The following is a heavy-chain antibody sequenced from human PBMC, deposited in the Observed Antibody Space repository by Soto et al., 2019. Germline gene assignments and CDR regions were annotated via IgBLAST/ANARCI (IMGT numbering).Heavy chain of an antibody. V-gene: IGHV1-18*04. CDR3: ARYYDCSGYSWFDP. CDR2: ISAYNGNT. D-gene: IGHD3-22*01. Sequence: ASVKVSCKASGYNFTTYGISWVRQAPGQGLEWMGWISAYNGNTNYGQKLQGRVTMTTDTSTSTAYMELRSLRSDDTAVYYCARYYDCSGYSWFDPWGQGTLVTVSS. CDR1: GYNFTTYG. J-gene: IGHJ5*02.